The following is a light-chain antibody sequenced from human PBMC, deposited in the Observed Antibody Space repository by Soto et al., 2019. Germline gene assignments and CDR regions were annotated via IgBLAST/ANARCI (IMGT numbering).Light chain of an antibody. V-gene: IGKV3-20*01. CDR2: GAS. J-gene: IGKJ4*01. Sequence: VLTQSPGTLSSSPGGRVSLSCRASQIVSNNYLAWYQQKSGQAPRLLIFGASNRATGIPDRFSGSGSGTDFTLTISWLEPEDFAVYFCQQYRGSVLTFGGGTKV. CDR3: QQYRGSVLT. CDR1: QIVSNNY.